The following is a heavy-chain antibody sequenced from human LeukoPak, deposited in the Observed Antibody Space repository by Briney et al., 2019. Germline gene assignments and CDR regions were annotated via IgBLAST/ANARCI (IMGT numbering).Heavy chain of an antibody. D-gene: IGHD4-17*01. CDR3: ARDLGYGDARGAFDI. CDR1: GFTVSSNY. CDR2: IYTGGTT. J-gene: IGHJ3*02. Sequence: PGGSLRLSCAASGFTVSSNYMSWVRQAPGKGLEWVSVIYTGGTTYYADSVKGRFTISRDNSKNALYLQMNSLRVEDTAVYYCARDLGYGDARGAFDIWGQGTMVTVSS. V-gene: IGHV3-66*01.